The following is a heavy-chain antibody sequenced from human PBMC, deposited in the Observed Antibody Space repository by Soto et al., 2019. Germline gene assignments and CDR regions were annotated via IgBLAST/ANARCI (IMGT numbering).Heavy chain of an antibody. Sequence: PSETVSLTCTVSGGSISSYYWSWIRQPPGKGLEWIGYIYYSGSTNYNPSLKSRVTISVDTSKNQFSLKLSSVTAADTAVYYCESDPDVWRNATPVTVPS. CDR1: GGSISSYY. CDR3: ESDPDV. CDR2: IYYSGST. J-gene: IGHJ6*04. V-gene: IGHV4-59*01.